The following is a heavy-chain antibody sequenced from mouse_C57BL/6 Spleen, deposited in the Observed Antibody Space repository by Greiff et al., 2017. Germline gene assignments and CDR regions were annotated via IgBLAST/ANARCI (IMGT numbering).Heavy chain of an antibody. CDR2: IDPSDSET. V-gene: IGHV1-52*01. CDR3: ARDGYYPYFGG. CDR1: GYTFTSYW. D-gene: IGHD2-3*01. J-gene: IGHJ1*03. Sequence: VQLQQPGAELVRPGSSVKLSCKASGYTFTSYWMHWVKQRPIQGLEWIGNIDPSDSETHYNQKFKDKATLTVDKSSSTAYMQLSSLTSEDSAVYYCARDGYYPYFGGWGTGTTVTVSS.